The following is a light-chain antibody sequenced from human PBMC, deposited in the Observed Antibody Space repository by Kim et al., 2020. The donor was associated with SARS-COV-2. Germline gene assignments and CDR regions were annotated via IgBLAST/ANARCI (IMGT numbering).Light chain of an antibody. J-gene: IGKJ1*01. Sequence: SPGERATLSCRASETMSSSYLAWYQQKLGQAPRLLIYGASNRATGVPDRFSGSGSGTDFTLSISRLESEDFAVYYCQQYGNSPRTFGQGTKVDIK. CDR2: GAS. V-gene: IGKV3-20*01. CDR3: QQYGNSPRT. CDR1: ETMSSSY.